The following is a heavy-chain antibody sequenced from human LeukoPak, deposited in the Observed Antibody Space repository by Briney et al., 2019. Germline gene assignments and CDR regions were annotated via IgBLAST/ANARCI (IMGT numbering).Heavy chain of an antibody. CDR2: INAGNGNT. Sequence: ASVKVSCKASGYTFTSYAMHWVRQAPGQRLEWMGWINAGNGNTKYSQEFQGRVTITRDTSASTAYMELSSLRSEDMAVYYCARHPVQLASSRTHASYSSGWGAVGHFDYWGQGTLVTVSS. D-gene: IGHD6-19*01. CDR3: ARHPVQLASSRTHASYSSGWGAVGHFDY. J-gene: IGHJ4*02. V-gene: IGHV1-3*03. CDR1: GYTFTSYA.